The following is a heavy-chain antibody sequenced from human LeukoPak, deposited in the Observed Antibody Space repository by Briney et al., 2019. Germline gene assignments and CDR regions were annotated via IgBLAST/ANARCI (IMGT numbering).Heavy chain of an antibody. D-gene: IGHD6-13*01. J-gene: IGHJ4*02. Sequence: TGGSLRLSCAASGFTFSSYATHWVRQAPGKGLEWVAVISNDGSNKFYPDSVKGRFTISRDNSKNTLFLQMNSLRAEDTAVYYCAKDGGKAAAGTFDYWGQGTLVTVSS. CDR3: AKDGGKAAAGTFDY. V-gene: IGHV3-30*18. CDR2: ISNDGSNK. CDR1: GFTFSSYA.